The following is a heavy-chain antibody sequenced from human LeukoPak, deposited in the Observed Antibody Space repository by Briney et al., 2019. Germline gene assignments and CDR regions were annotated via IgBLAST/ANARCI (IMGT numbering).Heavy chain of an antibody. CDR1: GFTFSTSG. V-gene: IGHV3-33*03. J-gene: IGHJ6*02. D-gene: IGHD2-8*02. Sequence: GRSLRLSCAASGFTFSTSGMNWVRQAPGKGLEWVAVIWSDGSEKRYADSVKGRFTISRDNSKSTLYLQMNSLRAGDTAVYYCAKDGGVKGDANYYYYYGMDVWGQGTTVTVSS. CDR2: IWSDGSEK. CDR3: AKDGGVKGDANYYYYYGMDV.